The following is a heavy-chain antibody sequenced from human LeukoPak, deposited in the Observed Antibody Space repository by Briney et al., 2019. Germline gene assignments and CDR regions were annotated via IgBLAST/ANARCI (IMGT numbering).Heavy chain of an antibody. D-gene: IGHD2-21*01. CDR2: MFYSGNT. J-gene: IGHJ4*02. CDR1: GGSLISSSYY. V-gene: IGHV4-39*01. Sequence: PSETLSLTCGVSGGSLISSSYYWGWLRQPPGKGLEWLASMFYSGNTYYNPSLKSRVTMSVDTTENQFSLKLSSVTAADTAVYYCARHVVGNYDLLSFDYWGQGSLVTGSS. CDR3: ARHVVGNYDLLSFDY.